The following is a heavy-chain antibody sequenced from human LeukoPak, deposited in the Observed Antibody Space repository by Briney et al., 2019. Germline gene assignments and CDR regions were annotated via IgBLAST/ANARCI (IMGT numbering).Heavy chain of an antibody. J-gene: IGHJ4*02. V-gene: IGHV1-8*01. Sequence: ASVKVSCKASGYTFTSSDINWVRQAPGQGLEWMGWTNPNSGKTGYARKFQGRVTMTKNTSISTAYMEVSSLGYDDTALYYCARGRPGLASAGTYDFWGQGTLITVSS. CDR1: GYTFTSSD. D-gene: IGHD6-13*01. CDR3: ARGRPGLASAGTYDF. CDR2: TNPNSGKT.